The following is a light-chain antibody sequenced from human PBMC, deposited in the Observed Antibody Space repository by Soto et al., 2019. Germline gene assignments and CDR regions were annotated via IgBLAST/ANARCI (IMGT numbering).Light chain of an antibody. Sequence: QAVVTQPPSVSGAPGQRVTISCTGSNSNIGAGYDVHWYQQLPGTAPKLLIYGDSNRPSGVPDRFSGSKSGTSASLAITGLQAEDEADYYCQSYDSSLSEVFGGGTKLTVL. CDR1: NSNIGAGYD. CDR2: GDS. J-gene: IGLJ2*01. CDR3: QSYDSSLSEV. V-gene: IGLV1-40*01.